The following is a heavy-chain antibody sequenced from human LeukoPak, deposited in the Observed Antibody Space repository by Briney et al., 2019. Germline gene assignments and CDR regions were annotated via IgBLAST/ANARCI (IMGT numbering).Heavy chain of an antibody. CDR2: INHSGST. CDR1: GGSFSGYY. CDR3: ARGLGLPFDY. Sequence: SETVSLTCDVYGGSFSGYYWSWIPQPPGKGLEWIGEINHSGSTNYNPSLKSRVTISVDTSKNQFSLKLSSVTAADTAVYYCARGLGLPFDYWGQGTLVTVSS. V-gene: IGHV4-34*01. J-gene: IGHJ4*02. D-gene: IGHD3-16*01.